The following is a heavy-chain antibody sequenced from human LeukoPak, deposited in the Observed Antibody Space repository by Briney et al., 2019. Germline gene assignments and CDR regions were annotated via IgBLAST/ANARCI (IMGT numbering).Heavy chain of an antibody. CDR2: ISYDGSNK. J-gene: IGHJ4*02. CDR3: ARPYSRGWSIPFGD. D-gene: IGHD6-19*01. CDR1: GFTFSSYS. Sequence: GRSLRLSCAASGFTFSSYSMHWVRQAPGKGLEWVAAISYDGSNKYHADTVKSRFTISRDNSKNPLYLQMNSLRADDTAVYYCARPYSRGWSIPFGDWGQGTLITVSS. V-gene: IGHV3-30*04.